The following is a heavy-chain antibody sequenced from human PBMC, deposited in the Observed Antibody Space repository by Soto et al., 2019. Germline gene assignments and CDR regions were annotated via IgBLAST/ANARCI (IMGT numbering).Heavy chain of an antibody. V-gene: IGHV3-30*03. CDR3: AILSSSFDPYYYYGMDV. CDR2: ISYDGSNK. J-gene: IGHJ6*02. CDR1: GFTFSSYG. D-gene: IGHD6-6*01. Sequence: GGSLRLSCAASGFTFSSYGMHLVRQATGKGLEWVAVISYDGSNKYYADAVKGRFTISRDNSKNTLYLQMNSLRAEDTAVYYCAILSSSFDPYYYYGMDVWGQGTTVTVSS.